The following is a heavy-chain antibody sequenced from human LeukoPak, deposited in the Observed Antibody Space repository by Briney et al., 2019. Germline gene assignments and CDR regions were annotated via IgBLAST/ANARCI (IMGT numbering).Heavy chain of an antibody. J-gene: IGHJ6*02. V-gene: IGHV4-39*01. CDR2: ISYSGST. Sequence: SETLSLTCTVSVGCISRSSYYWGWIRQPPAKGLEWIGGISYSGSTYYSPSLRSRATISVDTSNNQFSLKLSSVTAADTAVYYCARLVNIVATVSGMDVWGQGTTVTVSS. D-gene: IGHD5-12*01. CDR1: VGCISRSSYY. CDR3: ARLVNIVATVSGMDV.